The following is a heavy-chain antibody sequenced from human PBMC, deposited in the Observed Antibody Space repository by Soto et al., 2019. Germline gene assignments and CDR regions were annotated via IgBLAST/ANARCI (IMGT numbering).Heavy chain of an antibody. CDR3: ARDIESVTAKHFFYYYAMDV. Sequence: RASVKVSCKASGFTFSNYGLNWVRQAPGQGLEWMGWVSANNGHTNYAQNLQGRVSMTTDTSTSTAYMELRGLTFDDTAVYYCARDIESVTAKHFFYYYAMDVWGQGTRVTVSS. CDR2: VSANNGHT. D-gene: IGHD2-8*01. CDR1: GFTFSNYG. J-gene: IGHJ6*02. V-gene: IGHV1-18*01.